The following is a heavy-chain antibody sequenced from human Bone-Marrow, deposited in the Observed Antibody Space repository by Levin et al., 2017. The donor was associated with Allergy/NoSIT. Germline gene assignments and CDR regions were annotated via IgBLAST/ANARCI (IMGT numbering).Heavy chain of an antibody. CDR2: ITADGSIT. J-gene: IGHJ4*02. CDR1: GVIFRNTW. CDR3: ATDWWQAIDY. Sequence: PGGSLRLSCAVSGVIFRNTWMHWVRQPPGKGLVWVSRITADGSITSYADSVKGRFTISRDNAKNTVYLQMNSLRADDTAVYYCATDWWQAIDYWGQGALVTVSS. V-gene: IGHV3-74*01. D-gene: IGHD2-15*01.